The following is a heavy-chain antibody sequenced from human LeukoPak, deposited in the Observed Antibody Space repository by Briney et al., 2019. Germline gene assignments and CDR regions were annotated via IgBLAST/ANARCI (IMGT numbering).Heavy chain of an antibody. Sequence: PSETLSLTCAVSGDSMISGGFSWSWIRQPPGKGLEWIGYIYYSGSTFYNPSLKSRVTISIDTSTNEFFLNVNSVTAADTAVYFCAREGGGSYSRGWFDPWGQGTLVTVPS. J-gene: IGHJ5*02. D-gene: IGHD1-26*01. V-gene: IGHV4-30-4*07. CDR3: AREGGGSYSRGWFDP. CDR2: IYYSGST. CDR1: GDSMISGGFS.